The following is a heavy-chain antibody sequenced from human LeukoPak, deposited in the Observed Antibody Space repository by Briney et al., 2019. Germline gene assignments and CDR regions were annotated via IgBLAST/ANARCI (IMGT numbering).Heavy chain of an antibody. CDR3: ARDAYKSNYRFDY. CDR2: INPNSGGT. CDR1: GFTFTDYD. D-gene: IGHD1-7*01. V-gene: IGHV1-2*06. J-gene: IGHJ4*02. Sequence: GASVTVSFNTSGFTFTDYDIHWVRQAPGQGLEWMGRINPNSGGTNSAQKFQGRVTMTTDTPIATAYMELSSLRSDDTAVYYCARDAYKSNYRFDYWGQGTLVTVSS.